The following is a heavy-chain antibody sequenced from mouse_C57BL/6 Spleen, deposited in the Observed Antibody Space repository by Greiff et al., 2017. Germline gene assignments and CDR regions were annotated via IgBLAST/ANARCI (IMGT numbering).Heavy chain of an antibody. Sequence: VQLQQPGAELVKPGASVKMSCKASGYTFTSYWITWVKQRPGQGLEWIGDIYPGSGSTNYNEKFKSKATLTVDTSSSTAYMQLSSLTSEDSAVYYGARFHYYGSSFYYFDYWGQGTTLTVSS. V-gene: IGHV1-55*01. J-gene: IGHJ2*01. CDR3: ARFHYYGSSFYYFDY. D-gene: IGHD1-1*01. CDR2: IYPGSGST. CDR1: GYTFTSYW.